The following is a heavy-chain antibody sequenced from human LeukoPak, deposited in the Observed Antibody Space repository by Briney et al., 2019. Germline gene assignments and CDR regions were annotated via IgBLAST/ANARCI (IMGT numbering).Heavy chain of an antibody. CDR3: AKRDY. J-gene: IGHJ4*02. CDR2: ISGRGASK. Sequence: GGSLRLSCAVSGLTFNNYAMSWVRQAPGKGLEWVSGISGRGASKYYADSVKGRFTISRDNSKNTLYLQMKSLRAEDTAVYYCAKRDYWGQGTLVTVSS. CDR1: GLTFNNYA. V-gene: IGHV3-23*01.